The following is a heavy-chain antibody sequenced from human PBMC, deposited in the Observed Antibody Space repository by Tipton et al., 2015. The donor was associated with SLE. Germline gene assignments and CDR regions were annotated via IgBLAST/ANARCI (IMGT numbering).Heavy chain of an antibody. D-gene: IGHD3-3*01. CDR2: IHWNDDK. Sequence: LVKPTQTLTLTCSYSGFSLSTSGVGVAWIRQPPGKALEWLALIHWNDDKRYSPSLKSRLTITKDTSKKQVVLTLTNMDPVDTATYYCAHNYAFDDLWSGSFRYYFDNWGQGTLVTVSS. J-gene: IGHJ4*02. CDR1: GFSLSTSGVG. CDR3: AHNYAFDDLWSGSFRYYFDN. V-gene: IGHV2-5*01.